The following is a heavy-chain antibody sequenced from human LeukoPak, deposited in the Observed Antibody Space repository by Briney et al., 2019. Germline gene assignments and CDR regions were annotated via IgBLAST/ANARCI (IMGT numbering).Heavy chain of an antibody. CDR2: INSDGSST. CDR1: GFTFSSYG. J-gene: IGHJ4*02. Sequence: GGSLRLSCAASGFTFSSYGMHWVRQAPGKGLVWVSRINSDGSSTSYADSVKGRFTISRDNAKNTLYLQMNSLRAEDTAVYYCARGGPVGDFDYWGQGTLVTVSS. CDR3: ARGGPVGDFDY. D-gene: IGHD3-10*01. V-gene: IGHV3-74*01.